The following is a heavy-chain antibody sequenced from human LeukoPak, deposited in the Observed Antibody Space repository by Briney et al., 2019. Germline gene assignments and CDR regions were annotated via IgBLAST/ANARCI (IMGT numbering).Heavy chain of an antibody. V-gene: IGHV1-2*02. CDR1: GYTFSGHY. CDR3: ARSQGGLLLPFDY. CDR2: INPKIIGT. Sequence: APVKVSCKASGYTFSGHYMHWVRQAPGQGLEWMGWINPKIIGTNYAQKFQDRVTMTRDTSISTAYMELSRLRSDDTAVYYCARSQGGLLLPFDYWGQGTLVTVSS. J-gene: IGHJ4*02. D-gene: IGHD1-26*01.